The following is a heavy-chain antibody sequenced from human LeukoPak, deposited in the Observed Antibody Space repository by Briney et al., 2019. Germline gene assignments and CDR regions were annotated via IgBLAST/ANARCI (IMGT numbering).Heavy chain of an antibody. CDR3: ARDGWYSSSWSLPDYYYYMDV. V-gene: IGHV4-39*07. CDR1: GDSISSRSYY. J-gene: IGHJ6*03. Sequence: ETLSLTCNVSGDSISSRSYYWGWIRQPPGKGLEWIGSIYYSGRTSYNPSLKSRVTMSLDTSKNQFSLKLTSVTAADTAVYYCARDGWYSSSWSLPDYYYYMDVWGKGTTVTVSS. CDR2: IYYSGRT. D-gene: IGHD6-13*01.